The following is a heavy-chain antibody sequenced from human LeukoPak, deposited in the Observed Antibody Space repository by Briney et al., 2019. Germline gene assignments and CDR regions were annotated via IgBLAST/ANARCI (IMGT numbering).Heavy chain of an antibody. D-gene: IGHD6-13*01. CDR3: ARQAYSSRFRWFDP. CDR1: GGSISSSSYY. CDR2: IYYSGST. J-gene: IGHJ5*02. V-gene: IGHV4-39*01. Sequence: SETLSLTCTVSGGSISSSSYYWGWIRQPPGKGLEWTGSIYYSGSTYYNPSLKSRVTISVDTSKNQFSLKLSSVTAADTAVYYCARQAYSSRFRWFDPWGQGTLVTVSS.